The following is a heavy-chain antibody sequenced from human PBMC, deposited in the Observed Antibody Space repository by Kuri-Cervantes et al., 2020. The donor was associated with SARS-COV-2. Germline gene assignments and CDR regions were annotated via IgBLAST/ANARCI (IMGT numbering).Heavy chain of an antibody. CDR1: GFTFSNYA. V-gene: IGHV3-23*01. J-gene: IGHJ6*03. Sequence: GGSLRLSCAVSGFTFSNYAMTWVRQAPGKGLEWVSGINWNGGSTGYADSVKGRFTISRDNSKNTLYLQMNSLRAEDTAVYYCAKGPRYCSSTSCYRGPYYYYYMDVWGKGTTVTVSS. CDR3: AKGPRYCSSTSCYRGPYYYYYMDV. D-gene: IGHD2-2*02. CDR2: INWNGGST.